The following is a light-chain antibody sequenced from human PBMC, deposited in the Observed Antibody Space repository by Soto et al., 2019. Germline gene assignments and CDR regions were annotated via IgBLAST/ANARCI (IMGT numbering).Light chain of an antibody. J-gene: IGKJ1*01. CDR2: AAS. Sequence: EIVLSQSPGTLSLSPGERATLSCRASQSVNSYLAWFQQKPGQAPRLLIFAASSRATGIPDRFSGSGSGTDFTLTISRLEPGDFAVYYCQYYGSSLWTFGQGTKVDIK. CDR3: QYYGSSLWT. V-gene: IGKV3-20*01. CDR1: QSVNSY.